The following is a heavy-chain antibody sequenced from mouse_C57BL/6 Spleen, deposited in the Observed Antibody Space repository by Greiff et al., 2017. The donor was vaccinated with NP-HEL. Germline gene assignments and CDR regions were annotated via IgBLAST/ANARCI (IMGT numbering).Heavy chain of an antibody. V-gene: IGHV5-17*01. CDR1: GFTFSDYG. D-gene: IGHD2-1*01. CDR2: ISSGSSTI. CDR3: ARTDGNYPYYFDY. Sequence: EVMLVESGGGLVKPGGSLKLSCAASGFTFSDYGMHWVRQAPEKGLEWVAYISSGSSTIYYADTVKGRFTISRDNAKNTLFLQMTSLRSEDTAMYYCARTDGNYPYYFDYWGQGTTLTVSS. J-gene: IGHJ2*01.